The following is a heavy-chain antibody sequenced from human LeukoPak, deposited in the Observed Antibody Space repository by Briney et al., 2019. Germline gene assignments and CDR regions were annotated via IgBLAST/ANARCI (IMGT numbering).Heavy chain of an antibody. CDR2: MNPNSGNT. D-gene: IGHD2-2*01. CDR3: ARGRTVVPAAKVTPFNWFDP. J-gene: IGHJ5*02. Sequence: ASVKVSCKASGYTFASYDINWVRQATGQGLEWMGWMNPNSGNTDYAQKFQGRVTITRNTSISTAYMELSSLRSEDTAVYYCARGRTVVPAAKVTPFNWFDPWGQRTLVTVSS. CDR1: GYTFASYD. V-gene: IGHV1-8*03.